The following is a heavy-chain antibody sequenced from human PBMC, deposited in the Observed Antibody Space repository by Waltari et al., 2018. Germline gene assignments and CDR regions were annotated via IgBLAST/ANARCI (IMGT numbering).Heavy chain of an antibody. D-gene: IGHD3-16*01. J-gene: IGHJ4*02. CDR3: ASEISGSDLGGYFDY. V-gene: IGHV1-69*04. CDR2: IIHILGIE. Sequence: QVQLVQSGAEVKKPGSSVKVSCTASGGTFSSYAISWVRQAPGQGLEWIGGIIHILGIENYAQKFQGRVTITADESMGTAYMELTTLRSEDTAVYYCASEISGSDLGGYFDYWGQGTLVIVSS. CDR1: GGTFSSYA.